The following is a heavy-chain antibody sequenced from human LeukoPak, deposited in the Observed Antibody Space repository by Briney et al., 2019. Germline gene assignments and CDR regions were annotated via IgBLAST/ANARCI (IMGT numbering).Heavy chain of an antibody. V-gene: IGHV3-74*01. Sequence: PGGSLRLSCAASGFTFSSNWMHWVRQAPGKGLVWVSRINSDGSRTSYVDSVKGRFTISRDNTKNTVYLQMNSLRVEDTAVYYCAREGGDYDDAFDIWGQGTMVTVSS. J-gene: IGHJ3*02. D-gene: IGHD4-17*01. CDR2: INSDGSRT. CDR3: AREGGDYDDAFDI. CDR1: GFTFSSNW.